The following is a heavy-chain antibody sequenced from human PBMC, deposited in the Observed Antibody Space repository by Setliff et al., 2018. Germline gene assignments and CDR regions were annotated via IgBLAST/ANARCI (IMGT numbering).Heavy chain of an antibody. Sequence: AASVKVSCKTSGGTFSSNAISWVRQAPGQGLEWVGGIVPLLGVANSAKQFLGRVTITADESTNTVYMELGGLKSDDTAVYYCAKSATAFFHFNFWGQGTLVTVSS. V-gene: IGHV1-69*10. CDR2: IVPLLGVA. CDR1: GGTFSSNA. J-gene: IGHJ4*02. CDR3: AKSATAFFHFNF. D-gene: IGHD2-21*02.